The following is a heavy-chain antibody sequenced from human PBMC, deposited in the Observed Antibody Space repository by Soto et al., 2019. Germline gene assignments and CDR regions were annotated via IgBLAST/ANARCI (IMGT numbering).Heavy chain of an antibody. CDR1: GYTFTSYA. V-gene: IGHV1-3*01. D-gene: IGHD1-1*01. J-gene: IGHJ4*02. CDR2: INAGTGNT. Sequence: QVQLVQSGAEVKKPGASVKVSCKASGYTFTSYAMHWVRQAPGQRLEWMGWINAGTGNTKDSQKFQGRVTITRDTSASTAYMELSSLRSEDTAGYCCARDNQLEPQTFDYWGQGTLVTVSS. CDR3: ARDNQLEPQTFDY.